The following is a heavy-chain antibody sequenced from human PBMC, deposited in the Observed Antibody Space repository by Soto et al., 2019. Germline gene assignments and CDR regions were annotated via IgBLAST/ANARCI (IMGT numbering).Heavy chain of an antibody. V-gene: IGHV3-23*01. Sequence: GGSLRLSCAASGFTFSSYAMSWVRQAPGKGLEWVSAISGSGGSTYYADSVKGRFTISRDNSKNTLYLQMNSLRAEDTAVYYCAKDRGAVYYYYYGMDVWGQGTTVTVPS. CDR3: AKDRGAVYYYYYGMDV. CDR1: GFTFSSYA. CDR2: ISGSGGST. J-gene: IGHJ6*02. D-gene: IGHD3-10*01.